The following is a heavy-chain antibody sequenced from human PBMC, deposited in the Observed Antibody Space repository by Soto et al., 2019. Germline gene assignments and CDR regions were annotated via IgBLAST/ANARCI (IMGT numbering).Heavy chain of an antibody. CDR2: IRAYNGNT. Sequence: ASVKVSCKTSGYTFINFGITWVRQAPGQGLEWVGKIRAYNGNTNYAQKLQGRVTMTTDTSTSTAYMELRSLRSDDTAVYYCARPPIGYSSGWYVYWGQGTLVTVSS. D-gene: IGHD6-19*01. CDR3: ARPPIGYSSGWYVY. CDR1: GYTFINFG. V-gene: IGHV1-18*04. J-gene: IGHJ4*02.